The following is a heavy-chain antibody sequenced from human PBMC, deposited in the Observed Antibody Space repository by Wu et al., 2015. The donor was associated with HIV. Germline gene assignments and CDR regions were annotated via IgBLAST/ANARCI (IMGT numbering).Heavy chain of an antibody. Sequence: QVQLVQSGAEVKKPGASVKISCKASAYSFIDYYIHWVRQAPGHGLEWMGIINPSGGSTSYAQKFQGRVTMTRDTSTATVYMELSSLRSEDTAVYSCARAGGFCSGTSCLDLWGPGNTAHRL. V-gene: IGHV1-46*01. J-gene: IGHJ5*02. CDR1: AYSFIDYY. CDR2: INPSGGST. CDR3: ARAGGFCSGTSCLDL. D-gene: IGHD2-2*01.